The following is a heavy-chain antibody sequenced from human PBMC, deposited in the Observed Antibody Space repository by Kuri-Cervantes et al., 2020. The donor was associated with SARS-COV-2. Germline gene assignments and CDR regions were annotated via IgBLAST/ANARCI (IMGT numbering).Heavy chain of an antibody. CDR1: GFTFSSCG. CDR2: IWYDGSNK. J-gene: IGHJ4*02. D-gene: IGHD1-1*01. Sequence: GESLKIPCAASGFTFSSCGMHWVRQAPGKGLEWVAVIWYDGSNKYYADSVQGRFTISRDNSKNTLYLQMNSLRAEDTAVYYCVRDGDHWNFDYWGQGTLVTVSS. CDR3: VRDGDHWNFDY. V-gene: IGHV3-33*01.